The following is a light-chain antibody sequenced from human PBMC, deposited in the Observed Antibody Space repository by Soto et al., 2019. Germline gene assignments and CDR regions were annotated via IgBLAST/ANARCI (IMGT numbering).Light chain of an antibody. CDR1: SGHSSFA. Sequence: QPVLTQAPSASASLGASVKLTCTLSSGHSSFAIAWHQQQPEKGPRYLMKINSDGSHTKGDGIPDRFSGSGSGAERYLTISSLHSEDEAEYYCQTWGTGIVFGGGTKLTVL. J-gene: IGLJ2*01. CDR2: INSDGSH. V-gene: IGLV4-69*01. CDR3: QTWGTGIV.